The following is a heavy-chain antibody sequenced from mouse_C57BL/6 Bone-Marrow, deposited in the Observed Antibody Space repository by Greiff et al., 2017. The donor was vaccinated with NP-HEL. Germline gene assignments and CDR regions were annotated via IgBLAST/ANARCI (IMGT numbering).Heavy chain of an antibody. CDR2: IYPGDGDI. D-gene: IGHD2-2*01. V-gene: IGHV1-82*01. CDR1: GYAFSSSW. J-gene: IGHJ3*01. CDR3: ARSMVTAEGFAY. Sequence: VQLQQSGPELVKPGSSLPLSLPPSGYAFSSSWMNWVKQRPGKGLEWIGRIYPGDGDINYNGKFKGKATLTADKSSSTAYMQLSSLTSEYSAVYFCARSMVTAEGFAYWGQGTLVTVSA.